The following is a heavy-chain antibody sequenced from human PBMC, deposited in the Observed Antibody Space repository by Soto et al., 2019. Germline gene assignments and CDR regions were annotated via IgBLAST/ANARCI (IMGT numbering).Heavy chain of an antibody. CDR3: ARRDSCDRRTYYPDWFES. Sequence: QVQLVQSGAEVRKPGSSVKVSCKTSRGTLISNAVSWVRQAPGQGLEWMGGFIPVVRTPYYEQKFQGRVTITAAESKNTAYMELSSLRPDDTAFSCCARRDSCDRRTYYPDWFESWGHGTLVTVSS. CDR2: FIPVVRTP. D-gene: IGHD3-10*01. CDR1: RGTLISNA. V-gene: IGHV1-69*01. J-gene: IGHJ5*01.